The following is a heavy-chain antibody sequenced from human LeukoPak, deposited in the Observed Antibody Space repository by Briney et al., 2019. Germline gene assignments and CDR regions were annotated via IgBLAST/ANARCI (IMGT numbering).Heavy chain of an antibody. Sequence: GGSLRLSCAASGFTFSSYAMHWVRQAPGKGLEWVAVISYDGSNKYYADSVKGRFTTSRDNSKNTLYLQMNSLRAEDTAVYYCARDIVLMVYAISPGYWGQGTLVTVSS. CDR2: ISYDGSNK. D-gene: IGHD2-8*01. CDR3: ARDIVLMVYAISPGY. J-gene: IGHJ4*02. V-gene: IGHV3-30*04. CDR1: GFTFSSYA.